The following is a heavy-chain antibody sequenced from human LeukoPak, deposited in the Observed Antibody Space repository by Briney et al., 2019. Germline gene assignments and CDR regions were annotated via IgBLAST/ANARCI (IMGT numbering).Heavy chain of an antibody. CDR1: GYTLTELS. V-gene: IGHV1-24*01. J-gene: IGHJ4*02. Sequence: ASVKVSCKVSGYTLTELSMHWVRQAPGKGLEWMGGFDPEDSETIYAQKFQGRVTMTEDTSTDTAYMELSSLRSEDTAVYYCATHSLGYCSGGSCSGDYWGQGTLVTVSS. CDR2: FDPEDSET. CDR3: ATHSLGYCSGGSCSGDY. D-gene: IGHD2-15*01.